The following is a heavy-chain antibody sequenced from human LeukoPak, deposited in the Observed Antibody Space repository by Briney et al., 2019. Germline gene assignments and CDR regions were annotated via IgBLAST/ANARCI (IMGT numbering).Heavy chain of an antibody. CDR1: GFKFDDYG. Sequence: GGSLRLSCTASGFKFDDYGMTWVRQAPGKGLEWVSDINWNGDSRGYAHSVRGRFTIYRDNSKNSLYLQMNSLRAKDTAVYYCARDLGQYYDTSDNWFDPWGQGTLVTVSS. V-gene: IGHV3-20*04. CDR3: ARDLGQYYDTSDNWFDP. CDR2: INWNGDSR. J-gene: IGHJ5*02. D-gene: IGHD3-22*01.